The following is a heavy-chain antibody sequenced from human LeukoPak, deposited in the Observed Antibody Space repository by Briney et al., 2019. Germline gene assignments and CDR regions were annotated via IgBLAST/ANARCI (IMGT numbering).Heavy chain of an antibody. Sequence: GESLKISSKGSGYPFTNYWIGWVRPMPGKGLEFMGIIYPGDSDTRYSPSFQGQVTISADKSISTAYLQWSSLKASDTAMYYCARRGSSWEDAFDIWGQGTMVTVSS. V-gene: IGHV5-51*01. CDR1: GYPFTNYW. CDR3: ARRGSSWEDAFDI. J-gene: IGHJ3*02. D-gene: IGHD6-13*01. CDR2: IYPGDSDT.